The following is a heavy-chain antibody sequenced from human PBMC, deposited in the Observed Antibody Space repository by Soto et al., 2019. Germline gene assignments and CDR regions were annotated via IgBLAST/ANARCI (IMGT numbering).Heavy chain of an antibody. CDR2: IYSGGST. CDR3: ASLSSGWSTDDYYYMDV. Sequence: EVQLVESGGGLVQPGGSLRLSCAASGFTVSSNYMSWVRQAPGKGLEWVSVIYSGGSTYYADSVKGRFTISRDNSKNTLYLQMNSLRAEDTAVYYCASLSSGWSTDDYYYMDVWGKGTTVTVSS. CDR1: GFTVSSNY. V-gene: IGHV3-66*01. J-gene: IGHJ6*03. D-gene: IGHD6-13*01.